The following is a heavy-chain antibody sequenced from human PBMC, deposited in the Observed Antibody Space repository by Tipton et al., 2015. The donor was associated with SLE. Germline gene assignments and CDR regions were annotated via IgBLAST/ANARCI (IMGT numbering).Heavy chain of an antibody. CDR2: IYYSGST. CDR1: GDAISSHY. V-gene: IGHV4-59*11. Sequence: TLSLTCTVSGDAISSHYWSWVRQPPGQGLEWIGYIYYSGSTTYNPSLQSRVTISLDTSQNQFSLKLSSVTAADTAVYYCARDGRGYCDNSGCSEYNWFDPWGQGTLVTVSS. CDR3: ARDGRGYCDNSGCSEYNWFDP. J-gene: IGHJ5*02. D-gene: IGHD2-15*01.